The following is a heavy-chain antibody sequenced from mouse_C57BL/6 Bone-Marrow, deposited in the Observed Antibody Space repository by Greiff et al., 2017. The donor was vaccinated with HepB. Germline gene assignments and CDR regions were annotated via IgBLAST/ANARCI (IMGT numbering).Heavy chain of an antibody. J-gene: IGHJ2*01. V-gene: IGHV1-80*01. CDR3: ARSLFTTVVARGGY. Sequence: LQQSGASVKISCKASGYAFSSYWMNWVKQRPGKGLEWIGQIYPGDGDTNYNGKFKGKATLTADKSSSTAYMQLSSLTSEDSAVYFCARSLFTTVVARGGYWGQGTTLTVSS. D-gene: IGHD1-1*01. CDR2: IYPGDGDT. CDR1: GYAFSSYW.